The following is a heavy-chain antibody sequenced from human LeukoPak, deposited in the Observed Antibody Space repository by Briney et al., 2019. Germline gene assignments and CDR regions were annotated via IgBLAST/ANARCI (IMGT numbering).Heavy chain of an antibody. CDR2: IGNSGSPI. CDR1: GFTFSSYE. Sequence: GGSLRLSCAASGFTFSSYEMNWVRQAPGKGLEWVSYIGNSGSPIYYADSVKGRFTISRDNSKNTLYLQMNSLRAEDTAVYYCAKPIGMGAGAFDIWGQGTMVTVSS. V-gene: IGHV3-48*03. J-gene: IGHJ3*02. CDR3: AKPIGMGAGAFDI. D-gene: IGHD1-26*01.